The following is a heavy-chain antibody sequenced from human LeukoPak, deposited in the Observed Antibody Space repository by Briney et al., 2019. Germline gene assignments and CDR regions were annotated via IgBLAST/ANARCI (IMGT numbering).Heavy chain of an antibody. CDR3: ATVPRSSCCYTFDS. Sequence: GGSLRLSCAASGFTVSSTYMAWVRQPPGKGLEWVSVFYPGGTTHYADSVKGRFTVSRHDSNNAFYLQMNIVRVEDTAVYYCATVPRSSCCYTFDSWGQGTLVTVSS. CDR2: FYPGGTT. V-gene: IGHV3-53*04. D-gene: IGHD2-2*02. CDR1: GFTVSSTY. J-gene: IGHJ4*02.